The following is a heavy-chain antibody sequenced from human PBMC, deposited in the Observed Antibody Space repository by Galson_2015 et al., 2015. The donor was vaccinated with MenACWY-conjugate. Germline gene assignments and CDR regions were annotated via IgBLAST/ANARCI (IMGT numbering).Heavy chain of an antibody. Sequence: SLRLSCAASGFTFNNYAMTWVRQAPGKGLEWVSAMSGSGGSTYYADSVKGRFTISRDNSKNTLYLQMNSLRAEDTAVYYCAKGRVYSPNHFDYWGQGTLVTVSS. V-gene: IGHV3-23*01. CDR3: AKGRVYSPNHFDY. J-gene: IGHJ4*02. CDR1: GFTFNNYA. CDR2: MSGSGGST. D-gene: IGHD6-13*01.